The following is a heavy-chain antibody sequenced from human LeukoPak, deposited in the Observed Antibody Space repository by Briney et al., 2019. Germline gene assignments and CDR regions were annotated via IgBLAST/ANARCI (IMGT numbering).Heavy chain of an antibody. D-gene: IGHD4-17*01. J-gene: IGHJ4*02. CDR3: ARLFGGVTTFDY. Sequence: GGSLRLSCAASGFTFSDHYMDWVRQAPGKGLEWVGRSRSKANSYSTEYAAPVKGRFTISRDDSKNSLYLQMNSLSAEDTAVYYCARLFGGVTTFDYWGQGTLVTVSS. CDR2: SRSKANSYST. CDR1: GFTFSDHY. V-gene: IGHV3-72*01.